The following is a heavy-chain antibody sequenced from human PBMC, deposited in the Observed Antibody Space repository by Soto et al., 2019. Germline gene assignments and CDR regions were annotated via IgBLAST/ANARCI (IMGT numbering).Heavy chain of an antibody. CDR2: IYYSGST. CDR3: ARGGGATPYFDL. D-gene: IGHD1-26*01. V-gene: IGHV4-59*02. J-gene: IGHJ2*01. CDR1: GDSVSSYY. Sequence: QVQLQESGPGLVKPSETLSLTCTVSGDSVSSYYWSWIRQPPGRGLEWIGYIYYSGSTNYTPSLKSRLSISVDTSKNQFSLKLSSVTAADTAVYYCARGGGATPYFDLWGRGTLVTVSS.